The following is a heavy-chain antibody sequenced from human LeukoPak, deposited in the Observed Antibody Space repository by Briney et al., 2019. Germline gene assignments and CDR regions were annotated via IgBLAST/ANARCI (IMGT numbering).Heavy chain of an antibody. D-gene: IGHD1-26*01. V-gene: IGHV3-30*02. CDR3: AKGTKVGTTSSFDY. J-gene: IGHJ4*02. CDR1: GFTFTDYG. Sequence: GGSLRLSCAASGFTFTDYGIHWVRQAPGKWLEWVAFIWHNGGTPKYADSVKGRFTISRDNSKNTLYLQMNSLGAEDTALYFCAKGTKVGTTSSFDYWGQGTLVTVSS. CDR2: IWHNGGTP.